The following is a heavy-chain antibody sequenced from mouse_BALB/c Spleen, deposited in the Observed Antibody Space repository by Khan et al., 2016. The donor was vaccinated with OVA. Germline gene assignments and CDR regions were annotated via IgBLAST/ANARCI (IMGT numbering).Heavy chain of an antibody. Sequence: QVQLKESGTELAKPGASVKMSCKASGYTFTTYWMHWVKQRPGPGLEWIGYINPTSGYTDYNEKFKDKATLSADKSSSTAYMQLSSLTSEDSAVYYCARDRIDYWGQGTTLTVSS. CDR3: ARDRIDY. CDR2: INPTSGYT. V-gene: IGHV1-7*01. CDR1: GYTFTTYW. J-gene: IGHJ2*01.